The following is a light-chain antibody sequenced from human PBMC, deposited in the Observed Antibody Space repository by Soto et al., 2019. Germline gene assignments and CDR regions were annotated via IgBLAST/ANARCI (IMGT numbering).Light chain of an antibody. CDR2: ATN. Sequence: DIQMTQSPSSLSASVGDRVTITCRASQGVNKYVAWFQQKPGRAPKSLIYATNRLQSGVPSHFGASGSGNEFTLTISSLQPEDFATYYCQQYDTFPRTFGQGTKVEI. CDR3: QQYDTFPRT. V-gene: IGKV1-16*02. J-gene: IGKJ1*01. CDR1: QGVNKY.